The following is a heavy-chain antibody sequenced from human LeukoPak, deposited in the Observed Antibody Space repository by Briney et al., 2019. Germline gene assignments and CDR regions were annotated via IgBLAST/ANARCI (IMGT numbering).Heavy chain of an antibody. J-gene: IGHJ4*02. D-gene: IGHD2-2*01. CDR2: IPGDGDST. V-gene: IGHV3-64D*06. CDR3: AKWYCSGTGCLRYFDL. CDR1: GFSFSTYS. Sequence: PGGSLRLSCSASGFSFSTYSMHWVRQAPGKGLEYVSAIPGDGDSTYYADSVKGRFTISRDNSKKTLYLQLSSLRDEATALVYCAKWYCSGTGCLRYFDLWGEGTLVTVSS.